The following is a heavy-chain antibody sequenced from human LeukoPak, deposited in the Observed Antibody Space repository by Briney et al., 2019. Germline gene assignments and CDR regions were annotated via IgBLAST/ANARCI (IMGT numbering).Heavy chain of an antibody. J-gene: IGHJ4*02. CDR2: IYSGGST. D-gene: IGHD1-14*01. CDR3: ARARTHSFYYFDY. V-gene: IGHV3-66*02. CDR1: GFTVSSNY. Sequence: PGGSLRLSCAASGFTVSSNYMSWVRQAPGKGLEWVSVIYSGGSTYYADSVKGRFTISRDNSKNTLYLQMNSLRAEDTAVYYCARARTHSFYYFDYWGQGTLVTVSS.